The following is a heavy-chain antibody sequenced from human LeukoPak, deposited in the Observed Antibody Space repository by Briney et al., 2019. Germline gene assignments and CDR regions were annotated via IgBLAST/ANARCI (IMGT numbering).Heavy chain of an antibody. CDR2: IKQDGSEK. CDR1: GFTFSSYW. CDR3: ARDQAGIFGVDDYHYYYMDV. D-gene: IGHD3-3*01. J-gene: IGHJ6*03. V-gene: IGHV3-7*01. Sequence: GGSLRLSCAASGFTFSSYWMSWVRQAPGKGLEWVANIKQDGSEKYYVDSVKGRFTISRDNAKNSLYLQMNSLRAEDTAVYYCARDQAGIFGVDDYHYYYMDVWGKGTTVTVSS.